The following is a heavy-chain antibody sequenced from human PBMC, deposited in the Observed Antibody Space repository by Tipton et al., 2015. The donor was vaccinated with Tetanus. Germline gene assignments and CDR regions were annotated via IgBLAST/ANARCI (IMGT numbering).Heavy chain of an antibody. CDR1: GGSISSYY. Sequence: TLSLSCTVSGGSISSYYWSWIRQPPGEGLEWIGYIYYSGSTNYNPSLKSRVTISVDTSKNQFSLKLSSVTAADTAVYYCARAVAAAGKIDYWGQGTLVTVSS. V-gene: IGHV4-59*01. J-gene: IGHJ4*02. CDR3: ARAVAAAGKIDY. D-gene: IGHD6-13*01. CDR2: IYYSGST.